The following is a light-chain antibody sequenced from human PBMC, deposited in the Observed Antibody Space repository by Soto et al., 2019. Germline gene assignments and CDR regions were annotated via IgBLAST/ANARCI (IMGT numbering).Light chain of an antibody. V-gene: IGKV3-20*01. CDR3: QQYGSSGT. J-gene: IGKJ1*01. CDR2: GAS. Sequence: EIVLPQSPGTLSLSPGERATLSCRASQSVSSSSLAWYQQKPGQAPRLLIYGASNRATGIPDRFSGSGSGTDFTLTISRLEPEDFAVYYCQQYGSSGTFGQGTKVDIK. CDR1: QSVSSSS.